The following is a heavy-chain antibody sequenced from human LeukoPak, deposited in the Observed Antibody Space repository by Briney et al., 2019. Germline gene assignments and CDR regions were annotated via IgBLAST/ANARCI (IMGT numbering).Heavy chain of an antibody. D-gene: IGHD5-18*01. J-gene: IGHJ4*02. Sequence: GGSLRLSCAASGFTFSSYSMNWVRQVPGKGLEWVSSISISSSYIQYADSVKGRFTISRDNAKNSLYLQMNSLRAEDTAVYYCARERYTYGFDYWGQGTPVTVSS. V-gene: IGHV3-21*01. CDR2: ISISSSYI. CDR1: GFTFSSYS. CDR3: ARERYTYGFDY.